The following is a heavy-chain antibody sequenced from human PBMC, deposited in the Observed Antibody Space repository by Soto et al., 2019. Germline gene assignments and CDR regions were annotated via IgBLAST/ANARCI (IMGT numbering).Heavy chain of an antibody. CDR1: GFTFSSYA. J-gene: IGHJ4*02. V-gene: IGHV3-30-3*01. D-gene: IGHD6-6*01. CDR3: ARGPLGLGSSFY. Sequence: QVQLVESGGGVVQPGRSLRLSCAASGFTFSSYAMHWVRQAPGKGLEWVAVISYDGSNKYYADSVKGRFTISRDNSKNTLYLQISSLRAEDTAVYYCARGPLGLGSSFYWGQGTLVTVSS. CDR2: ISYDGSNK.